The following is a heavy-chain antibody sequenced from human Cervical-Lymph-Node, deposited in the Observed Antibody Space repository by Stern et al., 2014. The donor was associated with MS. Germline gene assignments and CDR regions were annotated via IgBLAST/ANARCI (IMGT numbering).Heavy chain of an antibody. CDR1: GGTFSSDA. Sequence: QLVQSGAEVKKPGSSMKVSCKASGGTFSSDAIGWVRQAPGQGLEWMGGIIPIFETANYAQKFQGRVTITADQSTKTAYLELSSLTSGDTAMYFCASGTRSSWYFDFWGQGTLVTVST. CDR2: IIPIFETA. J-gene: IGHJ4*02. D-gene: IGHD6-13*01. V-gene: IGHV1-69*01. CDR3: ASGTRSSWYFDF.